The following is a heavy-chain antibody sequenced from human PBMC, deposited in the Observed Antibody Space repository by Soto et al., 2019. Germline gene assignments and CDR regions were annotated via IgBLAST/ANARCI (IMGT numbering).Heavy chain of an antibody. Sequence: GGSLSLSCAASGFTFSSYAMTWVRQAPGKGLEWVSVITYNGDNTYYADTVKGRFTITRDDSKDTVHLEMNSLRAEDTAVYYCARYIKWPTVFDFDFWGQGILVTVSS. J-gene: IGHJ4*02. CDR1: GFTFSSYA. CDR3: ARYIKWPTVFDFDF. D-gene: IGHD3-3*01. CDR2: ITYNGDNT. V-gene: IGHV3-23*01.